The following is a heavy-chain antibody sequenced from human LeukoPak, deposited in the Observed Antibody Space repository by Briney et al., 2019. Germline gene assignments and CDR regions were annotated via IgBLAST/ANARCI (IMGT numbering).Heavy chain of an antibody. Sequence: EASVKVSCKASGYTFTSYGISWVRRAPGQGLEWMGWISAYNGNTNYAQKLQGRVTMTTDTSTSTAYMELRSLRSDDTAVYYCARDYYGSAPSHWFDPWGQGTLVTVSS. CDR3: ARDYYGSAPSHWFDP. CDR1: GYTFTSYG. J-gene: IGHJ5*02. V-gene: IGHV1-18*01. D-gene: IGHD3-10*01. CDR2: ISAYNGNT.